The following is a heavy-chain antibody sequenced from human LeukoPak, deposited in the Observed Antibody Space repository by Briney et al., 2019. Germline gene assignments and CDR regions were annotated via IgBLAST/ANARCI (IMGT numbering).Heavy chain of an antibody. J-gene: IGHJ4*02. CDR1: GFTVSSNY. D-gene: IGHD6-19*01. V-gene: IGHV3-53*01. Sequence: PGGSLRLSCAASGFTVSSNYMSWVRQTPEGRLEWVSVLYAIGSAYYADSVRGRFTISRDNSKNTLYLQMNSLRAEDTAVYYCAKRSSGYPDYWGQGTLVTVSS. CDR3: AKRSSGYPDY. CDR2: LYAIGSA.